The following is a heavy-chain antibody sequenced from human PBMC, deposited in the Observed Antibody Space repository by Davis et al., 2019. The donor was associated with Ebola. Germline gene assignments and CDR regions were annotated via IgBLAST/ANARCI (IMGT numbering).Heavy chain of an antibody. D-gene: IGHD1-26*01. Sequence: SETLSLTCAAYGGSFSGYYWSWIRQPPGKGLEWLGYIYYSGSTNYNPSLKSRVTISVDTSKNQFSLKLSSVTAADTAVYYCARAGWEGDFDYWGQGTLVIVSS. J-gene: IGHJ4*02. CDR2: IYYSGST. CDR3: ARAGWEGDFDY. V-gene: IGHV4-59*08. CDR1: GGSFSGYY.